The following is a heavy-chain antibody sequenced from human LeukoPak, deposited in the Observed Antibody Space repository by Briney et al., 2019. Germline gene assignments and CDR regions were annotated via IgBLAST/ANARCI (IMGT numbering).Heavy chain of an antibody. CDR1: GGYISSYY. J-gene: IGHJ4*02. V-gene: IGHV4-59*08. Sequence: PSETLSLTCTVSGGYISSYYWSWLRQPPGKGLAWIGYIYHTGSTNYNPSLKSRVTISADTSKNHFSLKLSSVTAADTAVYYCARMFDSVGYYYPFDYWGQGTLVTVSS. CDR3: ARMFDSVGYYYPFDY. D-gene: IGHD3-22*01. CDR2: IYHTGST.